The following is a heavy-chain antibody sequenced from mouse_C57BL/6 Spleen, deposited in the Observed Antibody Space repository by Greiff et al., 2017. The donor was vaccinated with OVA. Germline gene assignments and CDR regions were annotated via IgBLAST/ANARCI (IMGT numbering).Heavy chain of an antibody. J-gene: IGHJ2*01. CDR2: IDPEDGDT. V-gene: IGHV14-1*01. CDR1: GFNFKDYY. D-gene: IGHD1-1*01. Sequence: VQLQQSGAELVRPGASVKLSCTASGFNFKDYYMHWVKQRPEQGLEWIGRIDPEDGDTEYAPKFQGKATMTADTSSNTAYLQRSSLTSEDTAVYYCTTSVITTVVFDYWGQGTTLTVSA. CDR3: TTSVITTVVFDY.